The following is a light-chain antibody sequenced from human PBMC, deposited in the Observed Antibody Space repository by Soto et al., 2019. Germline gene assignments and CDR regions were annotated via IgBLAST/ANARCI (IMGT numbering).Light chain of an antibody. CDR1: QSVLDNSTNKSY. J-gene: IGKJ2*01. V-gene: IGKV4-1*01. Sequence: VLTQSPSSLAVSLRERATVNCRSSQSVLDNSTNKSYLAWYQKKPGHPPKLLVHWASVREAGVPDRFSGGGSGIDIIRTISSLQAEDVAVYYCLQYYTTPQSFGQGTQLEIK. CDR3: LQYYTTPQS. CDR2: WAS.